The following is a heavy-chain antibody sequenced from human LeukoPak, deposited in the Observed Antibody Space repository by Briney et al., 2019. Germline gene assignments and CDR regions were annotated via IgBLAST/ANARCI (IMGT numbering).Heavy chain of an antibody. CDR3: ARREAAAGDCLDL. CDR2: IDWNGLTT. D-gene: IGHD6-13*01. Sequence: PGGTLRLSCAVSGFTFDDYGMTWGSKPPGKGLKWVSSIDWNGLTTGNSDPVKGRFTISRDNAKNSLYLQMNSLRAEDTALYSCARREAAAGDCLDLWGQGTLVTVSS. J-gene: IGHJ5*02. CDR1: GFTFDDYG. V-gene: IGHV3-20*04.